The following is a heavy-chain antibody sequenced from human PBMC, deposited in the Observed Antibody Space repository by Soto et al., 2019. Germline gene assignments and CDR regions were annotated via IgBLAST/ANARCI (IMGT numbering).Heavy chain of an antibody. V-gene: IGHV1-18*01. CDR3: ARDSSYYDSSGYYYWVGAFDF. CDR2: ISAYNGNT. J-gene: IGHJ3*01. CDR1: GYTFTSYG. D-gene: IGHD3-22*01. Sequence: GASVKVSCKASGYTFTSYGISWVRQAPGQGLEWMGWISAYNGNTNYAQKLQGRVTMTTDTSTSTAYMELRSLRSDDTAVYYCARDSSYYDSSGYYYWVGAFDFWGQGTMVTVSS.